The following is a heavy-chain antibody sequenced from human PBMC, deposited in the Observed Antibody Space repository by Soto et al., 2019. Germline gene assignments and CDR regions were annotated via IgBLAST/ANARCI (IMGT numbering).Heavy chain of an antibody. Sequence: ASVKVSCKASGYTFTSYAMHWVRQAPGQRLEWMGWINAGNGNTKYSQKFQGRVTITRDTSASTAYMELSSLRSEDTAVYYCALLEWELLREGPTKEQPRTTKTVDYWGQGTLVTVSS. CDR3: ALLEWELLREGPTKEQPRTTKTVDY. CDR2: INAGNGNT. D-gene: IGHD1-26*01. J-gene: IGHJ4*02. V-gene: IGHV1-3*01. CDR1: GYTFTSYA.